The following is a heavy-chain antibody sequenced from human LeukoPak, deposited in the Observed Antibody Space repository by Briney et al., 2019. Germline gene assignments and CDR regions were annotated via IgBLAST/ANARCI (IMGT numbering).Heavy chain of an antibody. CDR2: IYYSGST. D-gene: IGHD6-13*01. Sequence: SETLSLTCTVSGGSISSYYWSWIRQPPGKGLEWIGYIYYSGSTNYNPSLKSRVTISVDTSKNQFSLKLSSVTAADTAVYYCARGIGYSSSWYPFDCWGQGTLVTVSS. CDR1: GGSISSYY. CDR3: ARGIGYSSSWYPFDC. J-gene: IGHJ4*02. V-gene: IGHV4-59*01.